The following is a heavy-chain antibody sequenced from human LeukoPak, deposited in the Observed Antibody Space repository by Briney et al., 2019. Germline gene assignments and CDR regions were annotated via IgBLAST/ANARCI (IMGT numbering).Heavy chain of an antibody. Sequence: SETLSLTCTVSGGSISSSSYYWGWILQPPGKGLEWIGSIYYSGSTYYNPSLKSRVTISVDTSKNQFSLKLSSVTAADTAVYYCARANYYDSIGYSRGAFDIWGQGTVVTVSS. D-gene: IGHD3-22*01. CDR2: IYYSGST. V-gene: IGHV4-39*07. CDR1: GGSISSSSYY. J-gene: IGHJ3*02. CDR3: ARANYYDSIGYSRGAFDI.